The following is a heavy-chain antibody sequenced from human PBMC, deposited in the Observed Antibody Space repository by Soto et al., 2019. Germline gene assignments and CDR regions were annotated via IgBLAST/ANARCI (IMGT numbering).Heavy chain of an antibody. CDR1: GFNFSAYW. CDR2: INQDGDAK. Sequence: EVQLVESGGDLVQPGGSLRLSCAASGFNFSAYWMSWVRQAPGKGLEWVANINQDGDAKNYVDSVKGRFTISRDNAKNSLYLQMNSLRAEDTAMYYCASTRLNDYWGQGALVAVSS. J-gene: IGHJ4*02. CDR3: ASTRLNDY. D-gene: IGHD2-8*01. V-gene: IGHV3-7*01.